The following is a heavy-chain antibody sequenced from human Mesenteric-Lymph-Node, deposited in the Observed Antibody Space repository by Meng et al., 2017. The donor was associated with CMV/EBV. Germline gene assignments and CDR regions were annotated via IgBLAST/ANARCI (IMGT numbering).Heavy chain of an antibody. CDR1: GFTFSSYS. Sequence: GESLKISCAASGFTFSSYSMNWVRQAPGKGLEWVSSISSSSSYIYYADSVKGRFTISRDNAKNSLYLQMNSLRAEDTAVYYCARGRAAGPLYYYYYGMDVWGQGTTVTVSS. CDR3: ARGRAAGPLYYYYYGMDV. V-gene: IGHV3-21*01. D-gene: IGHD6-13*01. CDR2: ISSSSSYI. J-gene: IGHJ6*02.